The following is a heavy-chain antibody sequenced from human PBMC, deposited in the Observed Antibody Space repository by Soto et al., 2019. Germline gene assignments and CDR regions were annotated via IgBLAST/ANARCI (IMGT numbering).Heavy chain of an antibody. J-gene: IGHJ5*02. CDR3: ASDMSTP. Sequence: QVQLVQSGAEVKKPGASVKVSCKASGYTFTSHDINWMRQATGQGLEWMGWMKPNSGHTNYAQKFQGRVTMTRDTSISTAYMELTNLRSEDTAIYYCASDMSTPWGQGTLVTVSS. CDR2: MKPNSGHT. V-gene: IGHV1-8*01. CDR1: GYTFTSHD. D-gene: IGHD3-16*01.